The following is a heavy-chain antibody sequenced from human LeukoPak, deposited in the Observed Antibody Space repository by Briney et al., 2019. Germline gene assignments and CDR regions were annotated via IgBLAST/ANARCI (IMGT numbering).Heavy chain of an antibody. CDR1: GGTFSSYT. D-gene: IGHD6-19*01. CDR3: ARDSSGWYGNWFDP. CDR2: IIPILGIA. Sequence: SVKVSCKASGGTFSSYTISWVRQAPGRGLEWMGRIIPILGIANYAQKFQGRVTITADKSTSTAYMELSSLRSEDTAVYYCARDSSGWYGNWFDPWGQGTLVTVSS. J-gene: IGHJ5*02. V-gene: IGHV1-69*04.